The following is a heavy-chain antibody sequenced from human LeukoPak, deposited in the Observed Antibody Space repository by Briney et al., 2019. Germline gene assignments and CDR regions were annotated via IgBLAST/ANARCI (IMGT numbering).Heavy chain of an antibody. CDR1: GGSFDDYG. D-gene: IGHD3-22*01. V-gene: IGHV3-20*04. CDR2: INWNGDST. CDR3: ARDLRVVITGSFDS. Sequence: PGGPLRLSCAASGGSFDDYGLTWVRQAPGKALEWVSGINWNGDSTDYADSVKGRFTISRDNAKNSLYLQMNSLRAEDTALYYCARDLRVVITGSFDSWGQGTLVTVSS. J-gene: IGHJ4*02.